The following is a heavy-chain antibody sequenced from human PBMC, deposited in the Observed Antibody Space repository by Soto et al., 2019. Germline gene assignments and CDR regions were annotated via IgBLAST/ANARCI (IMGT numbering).Heavy chain of an antibody. CDR1: GGSISSDTYY. D-gene: IGHD3-3*01. Sequence: QVQLQESGPGLVKPSQTLSLTCTVSGGSISSDTYYWSWIRQHPGKGLEWIGHNYYSGRTHYNPSLNSRVTISVDTSKNQFSLKLSSVTAADTAVYYCARATISGVVVNFDYWGQGTLVTVSS. CDR3: ARATISGVVVNFDY. V-gene: IGHV4-31*03. CDR2: NYYSGRT. J-gene: IGHJ4*02.